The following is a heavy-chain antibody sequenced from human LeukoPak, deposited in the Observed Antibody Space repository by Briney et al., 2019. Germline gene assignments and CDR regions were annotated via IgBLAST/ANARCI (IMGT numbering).Heavy chain of an antibody. CDR2: ISTSSYI. D-gene: IGHD2-15*01. Sequence: GGSLRLSCAASVFTFSAYTMNWVRQAPGKGLEWVSFISTSSYIYYADSVKGRFTVSRDNARNSMYLQMNSLRAEDMAVYYCARGKWSEDAFDIWGQGTMVTVSS. CDR3: ARGKWSEDAFDI. V-gene: IGHV3-21*01. J-gene: IGHJ3*02. CDR1: VFTFSAYT.